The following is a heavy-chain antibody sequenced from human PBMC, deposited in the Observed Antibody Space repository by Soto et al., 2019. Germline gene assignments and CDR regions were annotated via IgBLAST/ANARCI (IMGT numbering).Heavy chain of an antibody. CDR1: GFTFSNAW. D-gene: IGHD3-22*01. CDR2: IKSKTDGGTT. V-gene: IGHV3-15*01. CDR3: TGETGPDTYYYDSSGYLNFDY. J-gene: IGHJ4*02. Sequence: VGSLRLSCAASGFTFSNAWMSWVRQAPGKGLEWVGRIKSKTDGGTTDYAAPVKGRFTISRDDSKNTLYLQMNSLKTEDTAVYYCTGETGPDTYYYDSSGYLNFDYWGQGTLVTVSS.